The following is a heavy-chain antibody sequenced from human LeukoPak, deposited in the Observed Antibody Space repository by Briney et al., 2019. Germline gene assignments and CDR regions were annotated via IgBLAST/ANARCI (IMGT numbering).Heavy chain of an antibody. CDR3: ARVFRPSLTVFIIRGAFDI. J-gene: IGHJ3*02. Sequence: GGSLRLSCAASGFTFNDYWMHWVRQAPGKGLVWVSRINTDGSSTYYADSVKGRFTISRDNAKTTLYLQMSSLRVEDTAVYYCARVFRPSLTVFIIRGAFDIWGQGTMVTVSS. CDR1: GFTFNDYW. CDR2: INTDGSST. D-gene: IGHD3-3*01. V-gene: IGHV3-74*01.